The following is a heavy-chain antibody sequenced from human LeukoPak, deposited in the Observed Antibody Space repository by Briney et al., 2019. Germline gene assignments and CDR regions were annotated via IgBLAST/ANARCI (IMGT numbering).Heavy chain of an antibody. CDR3: TGNYYGSGSYSDFDY. CDR2: IRSTANGYAT. Sequence: SGGSLRLSCAASGFTFSGSALHWVRQASGKGLGWVGRIRSTANGYATAYAASVKGRFTIARDDSKNTAYQQMDSLKTEDTAVYYCTGNYYGSGSYSDFDYWGQGTLVTVSS. V-gene: IGHV3-73*01. J-gene: IGHJ4*02. D-gene: IGHD3-10*01. CDR1: GFTFSGSA.